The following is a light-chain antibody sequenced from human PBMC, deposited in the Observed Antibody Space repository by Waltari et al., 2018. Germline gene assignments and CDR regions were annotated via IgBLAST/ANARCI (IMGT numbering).Light chain of an antibody. V-gene: IGLV2-23*01. J-gene: IGLJ3*02. Sequence: QSALTQPASVSGSPGQSITISCTGTSSDVGTYNLVSWYQHHPDKAPKLIIYEGNKRPSGVSNRFSGSKSGHTAFLTISGLQAEDEADYYCCSFAAGSILVFGGGTKLTVL. CDR1: SSDVGTYNL. CDR3: CSFAAGSILV. CDR2: EGN.